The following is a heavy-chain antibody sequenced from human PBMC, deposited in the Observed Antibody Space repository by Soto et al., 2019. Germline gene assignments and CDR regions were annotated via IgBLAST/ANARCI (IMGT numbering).Heavy chain of an antibody. CDR2: IYYTGGT. CDR1: GGSVSSGSYY. J-gene: IGHJ4*02. V-gene: IGHV4-61*01. Sequence: PSETLSLTCSVSGGSVSSGSYYWSWIRQSPGKGLEWIGFIYYTGGTSYNPSLKSRVTISVDTSKNQFSLNVSSVTAADTAVYFCARGVGGAGTSDFDYWGQGTLVTVSS. D-gene: IGHD6-13*01. CDR3: ARGVGGAGTSDFDY.